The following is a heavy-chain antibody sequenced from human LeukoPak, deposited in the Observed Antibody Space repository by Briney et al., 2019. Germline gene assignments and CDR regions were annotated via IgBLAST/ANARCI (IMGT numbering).Heavy chain of an antibody. V-gene: IGHV4-61*02. Sequence: PSQTLSLTCTVSGGSISSGSYYWSWIRQPAGKGLEWIGRIYTSGSTNYNPSLKSRVTISVDTSKNQFSLKLSSVTAADTAVYYCARAVFFRAHNWFDPWGQGTLVTVSS. CDR2: IYTSGST. D-gene: IGHD2/OR15-2a*01. CDR1: GGSISSGSYY. J-gene: IGHJ5*02. CDR3: ARAVFFRAHNWFDP.